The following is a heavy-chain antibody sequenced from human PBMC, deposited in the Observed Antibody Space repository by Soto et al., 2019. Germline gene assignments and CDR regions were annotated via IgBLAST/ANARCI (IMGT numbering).Heavy chain of an antibody. CDR1: GFTFSHYP. CDR3: ARRV. Sequence: EVQVSESGGGLVQPGGSLRLSCATSGFTFSHYPMNWVRQAPGKGLEWVSGISAGGDRTYYADSVKGRFTIFRDNSKNSVSLQMNSLRVEDTAVYYCARRVWGQGTLVTVSS. CDR2: ISAGGDRT. V-gene: IGHV3-23*01. J-gene: IGHJ4*02.